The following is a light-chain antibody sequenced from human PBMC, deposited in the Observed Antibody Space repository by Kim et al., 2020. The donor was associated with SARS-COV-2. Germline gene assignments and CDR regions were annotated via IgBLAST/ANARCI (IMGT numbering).Light chain of an antibody. J-gene: IGKJ1*01. CDR2: GAS. Sequence: EIVVTQSPGTLSLSPGERATLSCRASQTVRGNYLAWYQQKPGQAPRLLIYGASNRATDIPDRFSGSGSGTDFTLTISRLEPEDFAVYYCHQYDSSPRTFGQRTKVDIK. V-gene: IGKV3-20*01. CDR3: HQYDSSPRT. CDR1: QTVRGNY.